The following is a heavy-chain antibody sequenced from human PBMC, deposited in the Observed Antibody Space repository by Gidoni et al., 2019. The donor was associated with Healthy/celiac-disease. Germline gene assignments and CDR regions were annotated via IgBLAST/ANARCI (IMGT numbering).Heavy chain of an antibody. D-gene: IGHD3-9*01. CDR1: GFSLSTRGMC. J-gene: IGHJ3*02. CDR3: ARMGCGSGYFGTRDDAFDI. V-gene: IGHV2-70*15. Sequence: QVTLRESGPALVKPTQTLTLTCTFSGFSLSTRGMCVSWIRQPPGKALEWLARIDWDDDKYYSTSLKTRLTISKDTSKNQVVLTMTNMDPVDTATYYCARMGCGSGYFGTRDDAFDIWGQGTMVTVSS. CDR2: IDWDDDK.